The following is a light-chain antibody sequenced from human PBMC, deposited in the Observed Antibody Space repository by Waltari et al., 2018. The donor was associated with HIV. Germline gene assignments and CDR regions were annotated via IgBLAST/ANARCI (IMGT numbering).Light chain of an antibody. Sequence: QSALTQPPSASGSPGQSVTIPCTGTRSDIGSYNYVSWYQHHPGKAPKLVIYEVSKRPSGVPDRFFGSKSGNTASLTVSGLQAEDEADYYCSSYSENNNFEVVFGGGTKLTVL. CDR2: EVS. CDR3: SSYSENNNFEVV. CDR1: RSDIGSYNY. J-gene: IGLJ2*01. V-gene: IGLV2-8*01.